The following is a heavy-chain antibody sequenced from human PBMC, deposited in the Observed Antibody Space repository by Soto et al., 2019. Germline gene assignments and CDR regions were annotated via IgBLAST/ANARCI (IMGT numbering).Heavy chain of an antibody. CDR3: AKVVGCSSTSCYLYYYYMDV. V-gene: IGHV3-23*01. CDR2: ISGSGGST. CDR1: GFTFSSYA. J-gene: IGHJ6*03. D-gene: IGHD2-2*01. Sequence: GGSLRLSCAASGFTFSSYAMSWVRQAPGKGLEWVSAISGSGGSTYYADPVKGRLTISRDNSKNTLYLQMNSLRAEDTAVYYCAKVVGCSSTSCYLYYYYMDVWGKGTTVTVSS.